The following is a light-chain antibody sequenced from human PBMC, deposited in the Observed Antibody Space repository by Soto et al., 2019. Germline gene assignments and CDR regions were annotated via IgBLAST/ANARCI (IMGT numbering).Light chain of an antibody. V-gene: IGKV1-5*01. CDR1: QTISTL. CDR2: DAS. CDR3: QQYSPLVA. J-gene: IGKJ2*01. Sequence: IQMTQSRSTLSAPVGDRVTITCQASQTISTLLAWFQHKPGKAPNLLIYDASNLESGVPSRFSGSGSGTEFALTVSSLQSDDSATYFCQQYSPLVAFGQGTKLEIK.